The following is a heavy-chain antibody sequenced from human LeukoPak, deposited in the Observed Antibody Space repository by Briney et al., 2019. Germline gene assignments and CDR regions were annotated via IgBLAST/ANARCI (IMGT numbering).Heavy chain of an antibody. V-gene: IGHV3-53*01. J-gene: IGHJ6*03. CDR3: ARGGSKGPYYYYYMDV. CDR2: IYSGGST. D-gene: IGHD1-26*01. CDR1: GFTASSNY. Sequence: GGSLRLSCAASGFTASSNYMSWVRQAPGKGLEWVSVIYSGGSTYYADSVKGRFTISRDNAKNSLYLQMSSLRAEDTAVYYCARGGSKGPYYYYYMDVWGKGTTVTISS.